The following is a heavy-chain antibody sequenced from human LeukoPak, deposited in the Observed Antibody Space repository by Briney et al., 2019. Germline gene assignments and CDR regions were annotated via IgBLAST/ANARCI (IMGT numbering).Heavy chain of an antibody. CDR1: GFTFSSYA. CDR2: ISSSGSTI. Sequence: GRSLRLSCAASGFTFSSYAMHWVRQAPGKGLEWVSYISSSGSTIYYADSVKGRFTISRDNAKNSLYLQMDSLRAEDTAVYYCAELGITMIGGVWGKGTTVTISS. CDR3: AELGITMIGGV. D-gene: IGHD3-10*02. J-gene: IGHJ6*04. V-gene: IGHV3-48*03.